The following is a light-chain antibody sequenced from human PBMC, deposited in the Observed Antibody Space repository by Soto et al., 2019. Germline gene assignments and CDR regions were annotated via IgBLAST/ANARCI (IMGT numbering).Light chain of an antibody. CDR1: SSDVGSYNL. CDR3: CSYASSDTYV. CDR2: EGN. Sequence: QSALTQPASLSVSPGQSITISCTGTSSDVGSYNLVSWYQQHPGKAPKLMIYEGNKRPSGVSNRFSGSKSGNTASLTISGLQAEDEADYYCCSYASSDTYVFGTGTKVTVL. V-gene: IGLV2-23*01. J-gene: IGLJ1*01.